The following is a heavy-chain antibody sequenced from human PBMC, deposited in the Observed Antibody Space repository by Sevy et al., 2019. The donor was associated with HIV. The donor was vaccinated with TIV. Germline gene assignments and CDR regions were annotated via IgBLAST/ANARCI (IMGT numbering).Heavy chain of an antibody. D-gene: IGHD2-15*01. CDR2: ISSSSSYI. V-gene: IGHV3-21*01. CDR3: ARGLERYCSGGSYYFRPYFDY. Sequence: GGSLRLSCAASGFTFSSYSMNWVRQAPGKGLEWVSSISSSSSYIYYADSVKGRFTISRDNAKNSLYLQMNSLRAEDTAVYYCARGLERYCSGGSYYFRPYFDYWGQGTLVTVSS. J-gene: IGHJ4*02. CDR1: GFTFSSYS.